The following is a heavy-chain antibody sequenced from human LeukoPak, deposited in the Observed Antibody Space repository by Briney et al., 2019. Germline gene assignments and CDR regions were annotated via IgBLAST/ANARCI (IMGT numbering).Heavy chain of an antibody. Sequence: GGSLRLSCAASGFTFSSYWMHWVRQPPGKGLVWVSRINTDGTTTSYADSVKGRFTISRDNAKNTLYLQTNSLRAEDTAVYYCARPSGTYPWFDPWGQGTLVTVSS. D-gene: IGHD1-26*01. CDR3: ARPSGTYPWFDP. J-gene: IGHJ5*02. CDR1: GFTFSSYW. V-gene: IGHV3-74*01. CDR2: INTDGTTT.